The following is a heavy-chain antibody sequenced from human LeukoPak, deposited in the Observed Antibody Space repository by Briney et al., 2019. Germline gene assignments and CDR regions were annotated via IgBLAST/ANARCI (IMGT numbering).Heavy chain of an antibody. CDR3: ARDLVHYYDSSGYSDC. D-gene: IGHD3-22*01. Sequence: LSLTCTVSGGSISSGGYYWSWIRQHPGKGLEWVSYISSSGSTIYYADSVKGRFTISRDNAKNSLYLQMNSLRAEDTAVYYCARDLVHYYDSSGYSDCWGQGTLVTVSS. V-gene: IGHV3-11*01. CDR1: GGSISSGGYY. CDR2: ISSSGSTI. J-gene: IGHJ4*02.